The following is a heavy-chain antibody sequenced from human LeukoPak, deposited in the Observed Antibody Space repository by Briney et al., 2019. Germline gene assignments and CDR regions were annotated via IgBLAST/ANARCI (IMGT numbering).Heavy chain of an antibody. V-gene: IGHV3-23*01. J-gene: IGHJ5*02. CDR2: ISGSGGNT. Sequence: GRSLRLSCAASGFSFSNYAMNWVRQAPGKGLEWVSAISGSGGNTYYADSVKGRFTISRDNSKNTLHLQMNSLRAEDTAVYYCAKDGYNYYDSSGYSPWGQGTVVTVSS. D-gene: IGHD3-22*01. CDR3: AKDGYNYYDSSGYSP. CDR1: GFSFSNYA.